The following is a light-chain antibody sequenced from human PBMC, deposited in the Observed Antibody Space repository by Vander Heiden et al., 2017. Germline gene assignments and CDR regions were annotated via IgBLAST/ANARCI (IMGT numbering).Light chain of an antibody. Sequence: DIQMTQSPSSLPASVGDRVTITCRASQSISSHLNWYQQKPGKAPKLLIYAASNLQSGVPSRFSGSGSGTDFTLTISSLQPEDFTTYYCQQSYSTLWTFGQGTKVEIK. V-gene: IGKV1-39*01. CDR3: QQSYSTLWT. J-gene: IGKJ1*01. CDR1: QSISSH. CDR2: AAS.